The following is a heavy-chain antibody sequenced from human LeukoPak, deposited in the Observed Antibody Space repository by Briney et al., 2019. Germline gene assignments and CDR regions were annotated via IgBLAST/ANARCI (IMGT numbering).Heavy chain of an antibody. CDR3: ARLGDYYGSGSYLGDGFDI. D-gene: IGHD3-10*01. CDR1: GYSFTKYW. CDR2: IHPDDSDT. V-gene: IGHV5-51*01. J-gene: IGHJ3*02. Sequence: GESLKISCKASGYSFTKYWIGWVRQMPGKGLEWMGIIHPDDSDTRYSPSFQGQVTISADKSISTAYLHWSSLKASDTAVYYCARLGDYYGSGSYLGDGFDIWGQGTVVTVSS.